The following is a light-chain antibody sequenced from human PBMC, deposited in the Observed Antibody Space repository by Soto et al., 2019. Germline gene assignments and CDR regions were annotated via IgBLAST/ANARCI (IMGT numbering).Light chain of an antibody. CDR1: SSDVGGYNY. J-gene: IGLJ2*01. V-gene: IGLV2-11*01. CDR2: DVN. Sequence: QSALTQPRSVSGSPGQSVTISCTGTSSDVGGYNYVSWHQQHPGKAPKPMIYDVNKRPSGVPDRFSGSKSGNTASLTISGLQADDEADYYCSSYAGSFYVLFGGGTQLTVL. CDR3: SSYAGSFYVL.